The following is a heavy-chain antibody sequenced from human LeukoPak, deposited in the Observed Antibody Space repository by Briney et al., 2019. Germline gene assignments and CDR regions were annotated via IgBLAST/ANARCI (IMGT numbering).Heavy chain of an antibody. CDR2: ISSTSSYI. CDR3: ARDLGWGREPGRSFDY. J-gene: IGHJ4*02. Sequence: GGSLRLSCAASGFTFSSYSMNWVRQAPGKGLEWVSSISSTSSYIYYADSLKGRFTISRDNVKNSLYLQMNSLRAEDTAVYHCARDLGWGREPGRSFDYWGQGTLVTVSS. V-gene: IGHV3-21*01. CDR1: GFTFSSYS. D-gene: IGHD3-16*01.